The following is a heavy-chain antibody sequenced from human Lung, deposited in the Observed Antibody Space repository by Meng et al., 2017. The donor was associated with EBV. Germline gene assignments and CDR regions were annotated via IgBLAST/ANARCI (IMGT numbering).Heavy chain of an antibody. CDR3: AKDRLRFGTVGPYYFAS. J-gene: IGHJ4*02. D-gene: IGHD5-12*01. CDR2: VSYDASTK. V-gene: IGHV3-30*18. Sequence: QVQLVESGGGVVQPGRSLRLSCAASGFTFNNFGMHWVRQTPGKGLEWVAVVSYDASTKNYADSVKGRFSISRDNSKNTLHLHMNNLRVEDTGLYYCAKDRLRFGTVGPYYFASWGQGTLVTVAS. CDR1: GFTFNNFG.